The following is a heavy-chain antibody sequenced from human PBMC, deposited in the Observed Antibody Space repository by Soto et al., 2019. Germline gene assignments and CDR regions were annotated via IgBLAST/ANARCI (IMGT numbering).Heavy chain of an antibody. Sequence: ASVEVSCKSSGYAFTGYYMHWVRQAPGQGIEWMGWINPNSGGTNYAQKFQGWVTMTRDTSISTAYMELSRLRSDDTAVYYCARDAGAAYSGYDYGRYMDVWGKGTTVTVSS. CDR2: INPNSGGT. D-gene: IGHD5-12*01. J-gene: IGHJ6*03. CDR1: GYAFTGYY. CDR3: ARDAGAAYSGYDYGRYMDV. V-gene: IGHV1-2*04.